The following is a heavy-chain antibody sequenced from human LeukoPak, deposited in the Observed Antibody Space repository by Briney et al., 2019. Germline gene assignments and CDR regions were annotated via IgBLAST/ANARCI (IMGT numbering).Heavy chain of an antibody. CDR3: AGAGYSSGRIQH. Sequence: SQTLSLTCALSGDSVSSNRAAWYWIRQSPSRGLEWLGRTYYRSKLYTDYAVSLKSRIAIDSDTSKSQLSLQLTSVTPEDTAVYYCAGAGYSSGRIQHWGQGTLVTVSS. J-gene: IGHJ1*01. D-gene: IGHD6-19*01. CDR2: TYYRSKLYT. CDR1: GDSVSSNRAA. V-gene: IGHV6-1*01.